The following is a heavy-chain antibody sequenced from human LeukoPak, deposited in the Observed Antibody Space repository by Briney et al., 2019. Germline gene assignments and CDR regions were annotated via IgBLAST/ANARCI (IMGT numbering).Heavy chain of an antibody. Sequence: SETLSLTCTVSGGSITTGSHYWGCVRQPPGKGLEWIGSIYHSGTTYYKSSLKSPVTISIDTSRTQFSLTLSSVTAADTAVYYCGGHVPYFVYWGQGTLVTVSS. CDR1: GGSITTGSHY. CDR2: IYHSGTT. V-gene: IGHV4-39*01. J-gene: IGHJ4*02. CDR3: GGHVPYFVY.